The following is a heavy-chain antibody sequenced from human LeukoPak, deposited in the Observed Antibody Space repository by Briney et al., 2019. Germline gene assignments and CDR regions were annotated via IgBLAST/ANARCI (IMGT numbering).Heavy chain of an antibody. V-gene: IGHV3-23*01. Sequence: GGSLRLSCAASGFTFSSYAMSWVRQAPGKWLEWVSAISGSGGSTYYADSVKGRFTISRDNSKNTLYLQMNSLRAEDTAVYYCAKSLDDFWSGYLGWYFDLWGRGTLVTVSS. CDR2: ISGSGGST. CDR1: GFTFSSYA. D-gene: IGHD3-3*01. J-gene: IGHJ2*01. CDR3: AKSLDDFWSGYLGWYFDL.